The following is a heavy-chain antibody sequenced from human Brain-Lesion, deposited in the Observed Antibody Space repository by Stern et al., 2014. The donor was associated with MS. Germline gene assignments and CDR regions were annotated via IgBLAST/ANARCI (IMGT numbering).Heavy chain of an antibody. Sequence: VQLQESGPGLVKPSQTLSLSCTVSGGSISSGGYYWSWIRQPAGKGLEWIGRIFNSGRTSYNPSPKSRVTISIATSKNQFSLRLNSMTAADTAVYYCARGRVVPGFQYYATDVWGQGTTVIVSS. V-gene: IGHV4-61*02. D-gene: IGHD2-2*01. CDR2: IFNSGRT. CDR1: GGSISSGGYY. CDR3: ARGRVVPGFQYYATDV. J-gene: IGHJ6*02.